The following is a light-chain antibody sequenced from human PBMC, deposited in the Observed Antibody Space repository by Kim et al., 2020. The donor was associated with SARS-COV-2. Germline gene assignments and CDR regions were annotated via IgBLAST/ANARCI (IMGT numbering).Light chain of an antibody. Sequence: SYELTQPPSVSVSPGQTATITCSGDNLDNKYVCWYQQKPGQSPVVVIYLDTKRPSGIPERFSGSNSGNTATLTISGTQAMDEADYYCQAWDTTTVVFGGGTQLTV. CDR2: LDT. V-gene: IGLV3-1*01. CDR1: NLDNKY. CDR3: QAWDTTTVV. J-gene: IGLJ2*01.